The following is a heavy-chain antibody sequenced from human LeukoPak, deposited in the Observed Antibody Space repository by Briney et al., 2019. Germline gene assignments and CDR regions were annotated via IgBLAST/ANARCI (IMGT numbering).Heavy chain of an antibody. CDR2: IYSGGGT. D-gene: IGHD4-23*01. Sequence: PGGSLRLSCAASGFTVSSNYMTWVRLAPGKGLEWVSVIYSGGGTYYADSVKGRFTISRDNSKNTLYLQMNSLRAEDTAVYYCARDQHYGGIDYWGQGTLVTVSS. J-gene: IGHJ4*02. CDR3: ARDQHYGGIDY. V-gene: IGHV3-53*01. CDR1: GFTVSSNY.